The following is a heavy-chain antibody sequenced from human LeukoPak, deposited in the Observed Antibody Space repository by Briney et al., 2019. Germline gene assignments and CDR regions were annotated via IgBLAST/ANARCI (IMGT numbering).Heavy chain of an antibody. CDR2: INSDGSST. J-gene: IGHJ4*02. D-gene: IGHD6-19*01. CDR1: GFTFSSYW. Sequence: PGGSLRLSCAASGFTFSSYWMHWVRHAPGKGLVWVSRINSDGSSTSYADSVKGRFTISRDNAKNTLYLQMNSLIAADTAVYYCARVFAVAPPGYWGQGTLVTVSS. V-gene: IGHV3-74*01. CDR3: ARVFAVAPPGY.